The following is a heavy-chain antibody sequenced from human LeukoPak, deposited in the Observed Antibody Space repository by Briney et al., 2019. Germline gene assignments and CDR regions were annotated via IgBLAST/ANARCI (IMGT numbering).Heavy chain of an antibody. Sequence: PGGSLRLSCAASGFTFSSYAMHWVRQAPGKGLEWVSGISDSGGSTYYADSVKGRFTISRDNSKNTLYLQLNSLRAEDTAVYYCAKDQEVIPAAPPNWFDPWGQGTLVTVSS. CDR1: GFTFSSYA. D-gene: IGHD2-2*01. CDR2: ISDSGGST. V-gene: IGHV3-23*01. J-gene: IGHJ5*02. CDR3: AKDQEVIPAAPPNWFDP.